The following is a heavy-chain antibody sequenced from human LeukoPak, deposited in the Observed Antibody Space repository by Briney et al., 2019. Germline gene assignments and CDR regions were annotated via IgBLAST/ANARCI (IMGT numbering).Heavy chain of an antibody. CDR2: IYYSGST. CDR1: GGSISSYY. J-gene: IGHJ6*02. V-gene: IGHV4-59*08. Sequence: SETLSLTCTVSGGSISSYYWSWTRQPPGKGLEWIGYIYYSGSTNYNPSLKSRVTISVDTSKNQFSLKLSSVTAADTAVYYCARHMVRGVEYYGMDVWGQGTTATVSS. D-gene: IGHD3-10*01. CDR3: ARHMVRGVEYYGMDV.